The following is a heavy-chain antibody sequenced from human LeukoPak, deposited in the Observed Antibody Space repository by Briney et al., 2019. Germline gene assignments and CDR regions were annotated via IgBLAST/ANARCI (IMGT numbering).Heavy chain of an antibody. CDR3: ARPHRYCSGGSCYLGA. Sequence: GASVKVSCKASGYTFTGYYMHWVRQAPGQGLEGMGWINPNSGDTNYAQKFQGRVTMTRDTSISTAYMELSRLRSDDTAVYYWARPHRYCSGGSCYLGAWGQGTLVTVS. CDR2: INPNSGDT. CDR1: GYTFTGYY. J-gene: IGHJ4*02. D-gene: IGHD2-15*01. V-gene: IGHV1-2*02.